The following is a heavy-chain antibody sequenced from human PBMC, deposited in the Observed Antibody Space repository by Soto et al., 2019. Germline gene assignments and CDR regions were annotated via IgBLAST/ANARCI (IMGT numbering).Heavy chain of an antibody. D-gene: IGHD1-26*01. V-gene: IGHV3-30*18. CDR1: GFSFTTYV. J-gene: IGHJ3*02. CDR2: ISHDGSYK. Sequence: QVQLVESGGGVVQPGRSLRLSCAAYGFSFTTYVMHWVRQAPGKGLERVAVISHDGSYKYYGDAVKGRFTISRDTSKNAVYLEMNSLRPEDTAVYYCAKGLLAIVGTTLPRDAFNIWGQGTMVTVSS. CDR3: AKGLLAIVGTTLPRDAFNI.